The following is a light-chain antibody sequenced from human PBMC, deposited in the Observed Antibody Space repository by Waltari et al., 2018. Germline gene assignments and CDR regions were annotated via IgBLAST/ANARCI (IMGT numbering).Light chain of an antibody. CDR2: EVI. CDR1: PRVVGLYHL. J-gene: IGLJ1*01. CDR3: CSYESRGTDV. V-gene: IGLV2-23*02. Sequence: QSALTQPASVSGTPGQSITPSCPGPPRVVGLYHLFSWYQQPPGTAPKLLICEVIKRPSGVSGRFFGSTSGTTASLAITGLQAEDEADYYCCSYESRGTDVFGSGTKVTVL.